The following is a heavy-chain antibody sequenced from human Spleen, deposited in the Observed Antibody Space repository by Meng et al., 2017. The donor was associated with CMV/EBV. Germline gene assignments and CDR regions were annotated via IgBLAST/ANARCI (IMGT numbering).Heavy chain of an antibody. V-gene: IGHV4-59*01. CDR2: IYDSGRT. CDR3: ARGSGLDY. D-gene: IGHD1-26*01. J-gene: IGHJ4*02. Sequence: SETLSLTCTVSGGSISSYYWSWIRQTPGKGLEWIGYIYDSGRTNYKPSLKSRVTISLDTSKNQFSLKLTSMTAADTAVYYCARGSGLDYWGQGTLVTVSS. CDR1: GGSISSYY.